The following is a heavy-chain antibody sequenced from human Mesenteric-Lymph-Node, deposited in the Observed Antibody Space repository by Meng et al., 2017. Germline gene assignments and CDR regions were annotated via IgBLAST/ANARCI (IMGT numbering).Heavy chain of an antibody. CDR1: GYIFTNYF. J-gene: IGHJ3*02. Sequence: ASVKVSCKASGYIFTNYFIHWVRQALGQGLEWMGAINPSAGRTSNAQKFQGRVSVTRDTSTSTIYMELSSLTSEDTAVYYCARDGVAGTSADAFDIWGQGTMVTVSS. CDR2: INPSAGRT. V-gene: IGHV1-46*01. D-gene: IGHD6-19*01. CDR3: ARDGVAGTSADAFDI.